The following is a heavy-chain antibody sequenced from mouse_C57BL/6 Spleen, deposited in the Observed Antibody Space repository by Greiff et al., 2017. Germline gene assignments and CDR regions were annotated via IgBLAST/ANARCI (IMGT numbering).Heavy chain of an antibody. V-gene: IGHV5-6*01. CDR2: ISSGGSYT. Sequence: EVHLVESGGDLVKPGGSLRLSCAASGFTFSSYGMTWVRQTPDKRLEWVATISSGGSYTYYPDSVKGRVPISRDNAKTTLYLQMSSLKSEDTAMDYSARLHYSSYEDAMDYWGQGTSVTVSS. CDR3: ARLHYSSYEDAMDY. CDR1: GFTFSSYG. J-gene: IGHJ4*01. D-gene: IGHD2-5*01.